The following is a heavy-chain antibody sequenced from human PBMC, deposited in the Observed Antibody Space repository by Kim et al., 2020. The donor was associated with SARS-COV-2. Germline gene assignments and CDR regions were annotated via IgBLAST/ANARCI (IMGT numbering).Heavy chain of an antibody. CDR2: INPNSGGT. V-gene: IGHV1-2*05. CDR3: ARSPLRYGDYGWGYYGMDV. Sequence: ASVKVSCKASGYTFTGYYMHWVRQAPGQGLEWMGRINPNSGGTNYAQKFQGRVTMTRDTSISTAYMELSRLRSDDTVVYYCARSPLRYGDYGWGYYGMDVWGQGTTVTVSS. D-gene: IGHD4-17*01. J-gene: IGHJ6*02. CDR1: GYTFTGYY.